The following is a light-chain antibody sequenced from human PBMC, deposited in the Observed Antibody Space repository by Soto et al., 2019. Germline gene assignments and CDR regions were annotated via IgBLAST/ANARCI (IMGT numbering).Light chain of an antibody. CDR1: GSDVGAYKY. Sequence: QSVLTQPASVSGSPGQSVTISCTGTGSDVGAYKYVSWYQQNPGKAPKLMIYDVSERPSGVPDRFSGSKSGNMASLTISGLQAEDEADYYCCAYAGSYTLAFGGGTKVTVL. J-gene: IGLJ2*01. V-gene: IGLV2-11*01. CDR2: DVS. CDR3: CAYAGSYTLA.